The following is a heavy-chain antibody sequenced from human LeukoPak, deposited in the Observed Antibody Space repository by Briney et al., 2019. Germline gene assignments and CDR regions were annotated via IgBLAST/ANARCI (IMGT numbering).Heavy chain of an antibody. CDR1: GGSISSSSYY. D-gene: IGHD3-10*01. CDR3: ARHSEYYSGSGSASGYFDY. Sequence: PSETLSLTCSVSGGSISSSSYYWGWIRQPPGKGLEWIGTIYYSGTTYYNPSLNSRVTMSIDTSKNQFSLKLSSVTAADTAVYYCARHSEYYSGSGSASGYFDYWGQGTLVTVSS. J-gene: IGHJ4*02. CDR2: IYYSGTT. V-gene: IGHV4-39*01.